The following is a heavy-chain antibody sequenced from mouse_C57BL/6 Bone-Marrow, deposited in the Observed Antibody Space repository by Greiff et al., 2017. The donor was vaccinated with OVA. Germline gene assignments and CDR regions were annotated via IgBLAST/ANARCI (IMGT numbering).Heavy chain of an antibody. D-gene: IGHD1-1*01. J-gene: IGHJ2*01. CDR1: GFTFSSYA. V-gene: IGHV5-4*01. Sequence: DVMLVESGGGLVKPGGSLKLSCAASGFTFSSYAMSWVRKTPEKRLEWVATISDGGSYTYYPDNVKGRFTISRDNAKNNLYLQMSHLKSEDTAMYYCARDDYYGSSYYFDYWGQGTTLTVSS. CDR2: ISDGGSYT. CDR3: ARDDYYGSSYYFDY.